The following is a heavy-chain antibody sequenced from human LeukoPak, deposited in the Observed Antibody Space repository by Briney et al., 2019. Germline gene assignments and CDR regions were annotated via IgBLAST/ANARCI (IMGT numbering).Heavy chain of an antibody. CDR2: ISNNGVKT. CDR1: GFIFSDYA. V-gene: IGHV3-30-3*01. J-gene: IGHJ6*02. CDR3: ARVSGSGMEGMDV. Sequence: GGSLRLSCAASGFIFSDYAMQWVRQAPGKGLEWVAVISNNGVKTSYADSVRGQFTISRDNSKNTLYVEVNSLRPEDTAVYYCARVSGSGMEGMDVWGQGTTVTVSS. D-gene: IGHD3-10*01.